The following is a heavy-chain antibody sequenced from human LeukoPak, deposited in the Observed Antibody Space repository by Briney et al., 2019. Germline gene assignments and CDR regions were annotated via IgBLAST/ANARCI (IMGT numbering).Heavy chain of an antibody. CDR2: INHSGST. D-gene: IGHD5-18*01. Sequence: PSETLSLTCAIYGGSFSGYYWSWIRQPPGKGLEWIGEINHSGSTNYNPSLKSRVSISIDTSKNQFSLRLSSVTAAETAVYYCARARGYRYGSEFDHWGQGTLVTVSS. V-gene: IGHV4-34*01. CDR1: GGSFSGYY. CDR3: ARARGYRYGSEFDH. J-gene: IGHJ4*02.